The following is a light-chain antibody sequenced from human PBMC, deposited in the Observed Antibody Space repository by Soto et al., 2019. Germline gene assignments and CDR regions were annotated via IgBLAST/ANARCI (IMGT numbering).Light chain of an antibody. J-gene: IGKJ1*01. CDR2: GAS. CDR1: QGIRND. Sequence: DIQMTQSPSSLSAFVGDRVTITCRASQGIRNDLVWYQQKPGKAPKRLIYGASSLQSGVPSRFSGSGSETEFTFTITSMQTEDFPNYFCLQHNSYPRTFGQGTKVDIK. V-gene: IGKV1-17*01. CDR3: LQHNSYPRT.